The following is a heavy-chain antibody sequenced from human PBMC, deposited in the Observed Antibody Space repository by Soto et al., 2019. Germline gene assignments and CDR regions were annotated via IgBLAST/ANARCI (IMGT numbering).Heavy chain of an antibody. J-gene: IGHJ6*02. CDR2: IYHSGST. Sequence: SETLSLTCAVSGYSISSGYYWGWIRQPPGKGLEWIGSIYHSGSTYYNPSLKSRVTISVDTSKNQFSLKLSSVTAADTAVYYCARDGPPNYDFWSGYYYYGMDVWGQGXTVTVYS. V-gene: IGHV4-38-2*02. CDR3: ARDGPPNYDFWSGYYYYGMDV. CDR1: GYSISSGYY. D-gene: IGHD3-3*01.